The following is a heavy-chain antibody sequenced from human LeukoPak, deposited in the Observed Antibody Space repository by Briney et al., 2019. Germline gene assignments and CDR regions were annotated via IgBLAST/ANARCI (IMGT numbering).Heavy chain of an antibody. CDR2: INPNSGGT. D-gene: IGHD2-2*01. Sequence: ASVKVSCKAFGYTFTSNYMHWVRQAPGQGLEWMGWINPNSGGTNYAQKFQGRVTMTRDTSISTAYMELSRLRSDDTAVYYCARISCSSTSCYASAFDIWGQGTMVTVSS. V-gene: IGHV1-2*02. J-gene: IGHJ3*02. CDR3: ARISCSSTSCYASAFDI. CDR1: GYTFTSNY.